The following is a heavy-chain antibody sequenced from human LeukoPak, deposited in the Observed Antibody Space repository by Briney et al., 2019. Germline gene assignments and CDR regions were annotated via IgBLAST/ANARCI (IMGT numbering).Heavy chain of an antibody. CDR1: GFTFSSYA. Sequence: PGGSLRLSCAASGFTFSSYAMHWVRRAPGKGLEWVAVISYDGSNKYYADSVKGRFTISRDNSKNTLYLQMNSLRAEDTAVYYCARDSDPIDYWGQGTLVTVSS. J-gene: IGHJ4*02. D-gene: IGHD2-21*02. V-gene: IGHV3-30-3*01. CDR3: ARDSDPIDY. CDR2: ISYDGSNK.